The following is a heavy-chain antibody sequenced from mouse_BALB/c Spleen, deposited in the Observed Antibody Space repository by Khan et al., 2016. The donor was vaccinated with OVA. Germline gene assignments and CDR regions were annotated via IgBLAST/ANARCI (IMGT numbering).Heavy chain of an antibody. CDR1: GFSLTNYG. Sequence: QVQLKESGPGLVAPSQSLSITCTVSGFSLTNYGVHWVRQPPGKGLEWLGVIWAGGSKNYNSVLKSRLSISKDDSKSQVFLKMNSLQTDDTAMYFCARNREPDYFDYWGQGTTLTVSS. CDR2: IWAGGSK. V-gene: IGHV2-9*02. CDR3: ARNREPDYFDY. J-gene: IGHJ2*01.